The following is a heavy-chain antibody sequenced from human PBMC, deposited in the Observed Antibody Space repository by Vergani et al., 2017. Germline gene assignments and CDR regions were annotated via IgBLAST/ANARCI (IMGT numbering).Heavy chain of an antibody. V-gene: IGHV4-4*07. CDR3: ARDRQYYYFLSGYIERHAHDGMDV. Sequence: QVQLQESGPGLVKPSETLSLTCTVSGGSISSYYWSWIRQPAGKGLEWIGRIYTSGSTNYNPSLKSQVTMSVDTSKTQFSLKLSSVTAADTAVYYCARDRQYYYFLSGYIERHAHDGMDVWGQGTTVTVSS. D-gene: IGHD3-3*01. CDR1: GGSISSYY. CDR2: IYTSGST. J-gene: IGHJ6*02.